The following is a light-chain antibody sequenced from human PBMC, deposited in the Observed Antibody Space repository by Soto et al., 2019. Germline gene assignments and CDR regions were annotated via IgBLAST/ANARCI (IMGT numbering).Light chain of an antibody. Sequence: QSVLTHPPSASVTPFQSVSVWCSCISAKVESNTVTWYQQVPGTAPKLVIYSNYDLPSWVPDRFSGSTSGTSASLVIRGIQSEDEAEYYREEWDELMHGPVFAGGNXLNVL. J-gene: IGLJ2*01. CDR1: SAKVESNT. CDR2: SNY. V-gene: IGLV1-44*01. CDR3: EEWDELMHGPV.